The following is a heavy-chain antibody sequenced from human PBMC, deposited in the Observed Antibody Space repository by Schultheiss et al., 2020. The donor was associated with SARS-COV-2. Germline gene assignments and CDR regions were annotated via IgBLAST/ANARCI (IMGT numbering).Heavy chain of an antibody. J-gene: IGHJ4*02. CDR2: IYYSGST. V-gene: IGHV4-39*01. CDR3: AIALSRDYDFWSGYLYYFDY. D-gene: IGHD3-3*01. CDR1: GGSISSSSYY. Sequence: SETLSLTCTVSGGSISSSSYYWGWIRQPPGKGLEWIGSIYYSGSTYYNPSLKSRVTISVDTSKNQFSLKLSSVTAADTAVYYCAIALSRDYDFWSGYLYYFDYWGQGTLVTVSS.